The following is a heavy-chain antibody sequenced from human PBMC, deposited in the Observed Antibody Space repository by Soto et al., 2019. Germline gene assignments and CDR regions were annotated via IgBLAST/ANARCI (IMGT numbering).Heavy chain of an antibody. D-gene: IGHD6-19*01. CDR1: GYTFTSYG. Sequence: GASVKVSCKASGYTFTSYGISWVRQAPGQGLEWMGWISAYNGNTNYAQKLQGRVTMTTDTSTSTAYMELRSLRSDDTAVYYCAGLLDCSCWYSVYDAFYSWGQGTMVTVSS. V-gene: IGHV1-18*01. J-gene: IGHJ3*01. CDR2: ISAYNGNT. CDR3: AGLLDCSCWYSVYDAFYS.